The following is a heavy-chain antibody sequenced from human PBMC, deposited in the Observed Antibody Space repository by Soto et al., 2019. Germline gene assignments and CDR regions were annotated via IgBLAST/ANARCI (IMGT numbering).Heavy chain of an antibody. Sequence: EVQLVESGGGLVQPGRSLRLSCAASGFTFDDYAMHWVRQVPGKGLEWVSGISWNSGRLGYADSVKGRFTISRDNAKNSLYLQMNSLRAEDTALYYCAKGAITIFGVVSAHFDYWGQGTLVTVSS. J-gene: IGHJ4*02. D-gene: IGHD3-3*01. CDR1: GFTFDDYA. CDR3: AKGAITIFGVVSAHFDY. V-gene: IGHV3-9*01. CDR2: ISWNSGRL.